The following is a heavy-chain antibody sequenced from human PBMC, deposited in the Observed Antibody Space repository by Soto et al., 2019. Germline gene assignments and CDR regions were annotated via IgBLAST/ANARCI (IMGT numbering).Heavy chain of an antibody. J-gene: IGHJ1*01. CDR1: GFTFDDYA. CDR2: INWNSGSI. V-gene: IGHV3-9*01. CDR3: VKDESINWYSGHFRH. D-gene: IGHD6-13*01. Sequence: EVQLVESGGGLVQPGRSLRLSCAASGFTFDDYAMHWVRQVPGKGLEWVSGINWNSGSIGYADSVKGRFAISRDNAKNCLHLQMNSLRAEDTAFYYCVKDESINWYSGHFRHWGQGTLVTVSS.